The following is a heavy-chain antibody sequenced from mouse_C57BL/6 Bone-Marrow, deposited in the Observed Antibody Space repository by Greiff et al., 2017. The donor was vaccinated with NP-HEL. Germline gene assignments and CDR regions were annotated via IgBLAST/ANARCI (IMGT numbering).Heavy chain of an antibody. CDR3: ARRESTMVTTGTGYYAMDY. V-gene: IGHV5-15*04. CDR1: GFTFSDYG. Sequence: EVKLEESGGGLVQPGGSLKLSCAASGFTFSDYGMAWVRQAPRKGPEWVAFISNLAYSIYYADTVTGRFTISRENAKNTLYLEMSSLRSEDTAMYYCARRESTMVTTGTGYYAMDYWGQGTSVTVSS. D-gene: IGHD2-2*01. CDR2: ISNLAYSI. J-gene: IGHJ4*01.